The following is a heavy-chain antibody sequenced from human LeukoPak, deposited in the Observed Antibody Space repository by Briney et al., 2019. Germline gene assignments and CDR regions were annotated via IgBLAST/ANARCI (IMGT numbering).Heavy chain of an antibody. D-gene: IGHD6-19*01. J-gene: IGHJ3*02. CDR2: INTNTGNP. CDR1: GYTFTSYA. CDR3: ARDLLRIAVAGTWSAFDI. V-gene: IGHV7-4-1*02. Sequence: GASVKVSCKASGYTFTSYAMNWVRQAPGQGLEWKGWINTNTGNPTYAQGFTGRFVFSLDTSVSTAYLQISSLKAEDTAVYYCARDLLRIAVAGTWSAFDIWGQGTMVTVSS.